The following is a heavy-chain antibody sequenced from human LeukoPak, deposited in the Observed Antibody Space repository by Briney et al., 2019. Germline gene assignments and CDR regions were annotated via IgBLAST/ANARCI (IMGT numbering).Heavy chain of an antibody. CDR1: GFTVSTNY. J-gene: IGHJ6*04. CDR3: AELGITMIGGV. Sequence: GGSLRLSCEASGFTVSTNYMSWVRQAPGKGLEWVSVIYNGDNTNYADSVKGRFTISRDNSKNTLYLQMNSLRAEDTAVYYCAELGITMIGGVWGKGTTVTISS. V-gene: IGHV3-53*05. D-gene: IGHD3-10*02. CDR2: IYNGDNT.